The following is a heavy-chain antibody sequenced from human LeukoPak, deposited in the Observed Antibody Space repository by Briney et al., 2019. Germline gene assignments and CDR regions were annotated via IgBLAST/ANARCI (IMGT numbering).Heavy chain of an antibody. Sequence: GASVKVSCKAFGYTFTSYGISWVRQAPGQGLEWMGIINPSGGSTSYAQKFQGRVTMTRDTSTSTVYMELSSLRSEDTAVYYCARVTDYVWGSSQYYFDYWGQGTLVTVSS. CDR2: INPSGGST. CDR3: ARVTDYVWGSSQYYFDY. D-gene: IGHD3-16*01. V-gene: IGHV1-46*01. J-gene: IGHJ4*02. CDR1: GYTFTSYG.